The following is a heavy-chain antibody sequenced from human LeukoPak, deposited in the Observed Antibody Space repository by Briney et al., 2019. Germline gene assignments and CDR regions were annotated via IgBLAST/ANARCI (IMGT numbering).Heavy chain of an antibody. CDR3: AASITMFDY. Sequence: PGGSLRLSCAASGFTFSRYWMSWVRQAPGKGLEWVANIKEDGSVKYYVESVKGRFTISRDNAKNSLYLQMNSLRAEDTAVYCCAASITMFDYWGQGTLVTVSS. J-gene: IGHJ4*02. CDR1: GFTFSRYW. V-gene: IGHV3-7*02. D-gene: IGHD3-10*01. CDR2: IKEDGSVK.